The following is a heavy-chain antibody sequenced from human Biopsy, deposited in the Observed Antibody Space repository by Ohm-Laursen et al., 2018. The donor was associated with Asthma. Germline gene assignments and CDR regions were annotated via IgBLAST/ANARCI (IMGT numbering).Heavy chain of an antibody. J-gene: IGHJ4*02. D-gene: IGHD2-2*01. CDR2: INSVFGTT. V-gene: IGHV1-69*13. CDR1: GGTFNTYV. Sequence: VKISCKSLGGTFNTYVIGWVRQAPGQGLEWMGGINSVFGTTTYPQKFQDRVTITADDSTSTVHMELSSLRSEDTAVYYCARKAGSCISRTCYSLDFWGQGTLVTVSS. CDR3: ARKAGSCISRTCYSLDF.